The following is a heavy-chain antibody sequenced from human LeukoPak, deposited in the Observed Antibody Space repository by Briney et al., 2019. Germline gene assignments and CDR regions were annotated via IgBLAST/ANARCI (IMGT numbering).Heavy chain of an antibody. CDR1: GDSISSSTYY. V-gene: IGHV4-39*01. J-gene: IGHJ4*02. CDR3: ASPDTTMVKDY. D-gene: IGHD5-18*01. CDR2: IYYSGST. Sequence: SETLSLTCTVSGDSISSSTYYWGWIRQPPGKGLEWIGSIYYSGSTYYNPPLESRVTISVDTSKNQFSLKLSSVTAADTAVYYCASPDTTMVKDYWGQGTLVTVSS.